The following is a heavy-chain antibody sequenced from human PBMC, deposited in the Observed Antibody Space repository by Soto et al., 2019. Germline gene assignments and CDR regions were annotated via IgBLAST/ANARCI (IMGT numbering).Heavy chain of an antibody. CDR2: INHSGST. V-gene: IGHV4-34*01. CDR1: GGSFSGYY. CDR3: ARHLGEGYFDY. Sequence: PSETLSLTCAVYGGSFSGYYWTWIRQPPGTGLEWIGEINHSGSTNYNPSLKSRVTISVDTSKNQFSLKLSSVTAADTAVYYCARHLGEGYFDYWGQGTLVTVSS. J-gene: IGHJ4*02.